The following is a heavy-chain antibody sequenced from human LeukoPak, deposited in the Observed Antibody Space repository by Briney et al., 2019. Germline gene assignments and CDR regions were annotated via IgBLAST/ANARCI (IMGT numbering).Heavy chain of an antibody. CDR1: GGSISSSSYY. J-gene: IGHJ3*02. Sequence: SETLSLTCTVSGGSISSSSYYWGWIRQPPGKGLEWIGNIYYNGNTYYNPSLKSRVTISVDTSKNQFSLKLSSVTAADTAVYYCVRLNIKHAFDIWGQGTMVTVSS. D-gene: IGHD2/OR15-2a*01. CDR2: IYYNGNT. CDR3: VRLNIKHAFDI. V-gene: IGHV4-39*01.